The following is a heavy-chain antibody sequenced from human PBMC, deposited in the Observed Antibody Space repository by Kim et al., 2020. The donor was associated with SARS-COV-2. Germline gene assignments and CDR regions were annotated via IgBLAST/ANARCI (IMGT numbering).Heavy chain of an antibody. D-gene: IGHD6-13*01. CDR3: ARGPWSSSWGAYFDY. CDR2: INTNTGDP. J-gene: IGHJ4*02. V-gene: IGHV7-4-1*02. Sequence: ASVKVSCKASGYSFTTYGLNWVRQAPGQRPEYMGCINTNTGDPTYAQGFAGQFVFSVDTSVSTAYLHITSLKAEDTAVYYCARGPWSSSWGAYFDYWGQGTLVTVSS. CDR1: GYSFTTYG.